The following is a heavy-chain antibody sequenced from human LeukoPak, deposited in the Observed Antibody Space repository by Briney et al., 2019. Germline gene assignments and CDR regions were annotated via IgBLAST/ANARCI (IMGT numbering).Heavy chain of an antibody. D-gene: IGHD6-13*01. J-gene: IGHJ6*02. CDR1: GGSISSSNW. CDR2: IYHSGST. CDR3: ARDSSSWTEPYGMDV. Sequence: PSETLSLTCAVSGGSISSSNWWSWVRQPPGKGLEWIGEIYHSGSTNYNPSLKSRVTISVDKSKNQFSLKLSSVTAADTAVYYCARDSSSWTEPYGMDVWGQGTTVTVSS. V-gene: IGHV4-4*02.